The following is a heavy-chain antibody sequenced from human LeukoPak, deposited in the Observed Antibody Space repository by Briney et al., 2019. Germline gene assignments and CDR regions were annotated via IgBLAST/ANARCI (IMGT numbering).Heavy chain of an antibody. J-gene: IGHJ4*02. CDR2: IYYSGST. Sequence: SETLSLTCTVSGGSVSSGSYYWSWIRQPPGKELEWIGYIYYSGSTNYNPSLKSRVTISVDTSKNQFSLKLSSVTAADTAVYYCARDPSFYSGYFNYFDYWGQGTLVTVSS. CDR1: GGSVSSGSYY. D-gene: IGHD5-12*01. CDR3: ARDPSFYSGYFNYFDY. V-gene: IGHV4-61*01.